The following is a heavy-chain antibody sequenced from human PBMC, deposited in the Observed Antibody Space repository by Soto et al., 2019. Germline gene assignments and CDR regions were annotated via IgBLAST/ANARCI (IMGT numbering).Heavy chain of an antibody. D-gene: IGHD2-2*01. Sequence: PGESLKISCKGSGYSFTSYWIGWVRQMPGKGLEWMGIIYPGDSDTRYSPSFQGQVTISADKSISTAYLQWSSLKASDTAMYYCARHLGLVPAIYGMDVWGQGTRVTFSS. J-gene: IGHJ6*02. V-gene: IGHV5-51*01. CDR1: GYSFTSYW. CDR2: IYPGDSDT. CDR3: ARHLGLVPAIYGMDV.